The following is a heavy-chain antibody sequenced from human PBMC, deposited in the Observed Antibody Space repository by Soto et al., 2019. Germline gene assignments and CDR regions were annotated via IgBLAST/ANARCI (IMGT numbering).Heavy chain of an antibody. CDR1: GFTFSGYS. CDR2: ISGPSIYI. Sequence: EVQLVESGGGLVKPGGSLRLSCVASGFTFSGYSINWVRQAPGKGLEWVSYISGPSIYIYYADSVKGRFTISRDNAKSAVYLQMNSLRAEDTAVYYCARGLRKGFNVWGQGTTVSVSS. CDR3: ARGLRKGFNV. J-gene: IGHJ6*02. D-gene: IGHD3-10*01. V-gene: IGHV3-21*01.